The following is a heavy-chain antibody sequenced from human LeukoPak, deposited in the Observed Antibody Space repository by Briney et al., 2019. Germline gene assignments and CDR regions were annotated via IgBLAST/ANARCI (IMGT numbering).Heavy chain of an antibody. D-gene: IGHD6-13*01. CDR3: AKREKSIAAAGPHDAFDI. V-gene: IGHV3-23*01. CDR2: ISGSGGST. Sequence: QPGGSLRLSCAASGFTFSSYAMSWVRQAPGKGLEWVSAISGSGGSTYYADSVKGRFTISRDNSKNTLYLQMNSLRAEDTAVYYCAKREKSIAAAGPHDAFDIWGQGTMVTVSS. J-gene: IGHJ3*02. CDR1: GFTFSSYA.